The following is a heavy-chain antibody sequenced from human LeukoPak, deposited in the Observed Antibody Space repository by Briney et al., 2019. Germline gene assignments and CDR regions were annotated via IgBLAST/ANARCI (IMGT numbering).Heavy chain of an antibody. CDR3: VSTGAGYCSSTSCYKPSDY. CDR1: GYTFTSYG. Sequence: ASVKVSCKASGYTFTSYGISWVRQAPGQGLEWMGWISAYNGNTNYAQKLQGRVTMTTDTSTSTAYMELRSLRSDDTAVYYCVSTGAGYCSSTSCYKPSDYWGQGTLVTVSS. J-gene: IGHJ4*02. D-gene: IGHD2-2*02. V-gene: IGHV1-18*01. CDR2: ISAYNGNT.